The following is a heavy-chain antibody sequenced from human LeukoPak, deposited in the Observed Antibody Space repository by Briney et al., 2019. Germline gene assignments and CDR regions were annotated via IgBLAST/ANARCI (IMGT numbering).Heavy chain of an antibody. J-gene: IGHJ4*02. Sequence: SETLSLTCAVSGGSISSGGYSWSWIRQPPGKGLEWIGYIYHSGSTYYNPSLKSRVTISVDRSKNQFSLKLSSVTAADTAVYYCARAGVVTAFDYWGQGTLATVSS. CDR1: GGSISSGGYS. V-gene: IGHV4-30-2*01. CDR2: IYHSGST. D-gene: IGHD2-21*02. CDR3: ARAGVVTAFDY.